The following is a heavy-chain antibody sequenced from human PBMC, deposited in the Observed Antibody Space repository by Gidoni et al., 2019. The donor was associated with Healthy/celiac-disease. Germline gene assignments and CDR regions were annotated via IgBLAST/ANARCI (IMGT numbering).Heavy chain of an antibody. D-gene: IGHD3-22*01. CDR3: ARGHYYDSSGYSH. V-gene: IGHV4-31*03. J-gene: IGHJ4*02. Sequence: QVQLQESGPGLVKPSQTLSITCTVSGGSISSGGYYWSWIRQHPGKGREWIGYIYYSGSTYYNPSLKSRVTISVDTSKNQFSLKLSSVTAADTAVYYCARGHYYDSSGYSHWGQGTLVTVSS. CDR2: IYYSGST. CDR1: GGSISSGGYY.